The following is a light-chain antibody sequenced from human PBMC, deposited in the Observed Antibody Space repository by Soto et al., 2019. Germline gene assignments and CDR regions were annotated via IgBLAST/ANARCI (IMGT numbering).Light chain of an antibody. J-gene: IGKJ1*01. V-gene: IGKV3-20*01. CDR1: QSVSSSY. CDR3: HQYGSSPRT. CDR2: GAS. Sequence: EIVLSQSPGTLSLSPGERATLSCRASQSVSSSYLAWYQQKPGQAPKLLIYGASNSATGIPDRFSGSGSGTDFTLTISRLEPEEFAVYYCHQYGSSPRTFGQGTKVEIK.